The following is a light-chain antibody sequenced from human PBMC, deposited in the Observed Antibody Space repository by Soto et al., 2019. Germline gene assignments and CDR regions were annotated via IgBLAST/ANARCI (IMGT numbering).Light chain of an antibody. Sequence: DVVMTQSPLSLPVTLGQPASISCRSGQSLVYSDGNTYLNWFHQRPGQPPRRLIYKVSNRDSGVPDRFSGSGSGTDFTLRVSRVEAEDVGIYFCMQGTHWPPTFGGGTKVDIK. CDR3: MQGTHWPPT. CDR1: QSLVYSDGNTY. V-gene: IGKV2-30*01. CDR2: KVS. J-gene: IGKJ4*01.